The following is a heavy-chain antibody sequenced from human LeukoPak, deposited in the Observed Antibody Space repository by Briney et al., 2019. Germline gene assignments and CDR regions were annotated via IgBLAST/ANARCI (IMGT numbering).Heavy chain of an antibody. Sequence: GGSLRLSCAASGFTFSSYAMSWVRQAPGKGLEWVSAISGSGGSTYYADSVKGRFTISRDNSKNTLYLQMNSPRAEDTAVYYCAKEVRFGEFNYYYYGMDVWGQGTTVTVSS. J-gene: IGHJ6*02. CDR1: GFTFSSYA. CDR3: AKEVRFGEFNYYYYGMDV. V-gene: IGHV3-23*01. CDR2: ISGSGGST. D-gene: IGHD3-10*01.